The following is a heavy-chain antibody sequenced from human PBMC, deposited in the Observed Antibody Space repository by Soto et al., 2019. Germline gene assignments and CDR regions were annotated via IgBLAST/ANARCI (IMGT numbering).Heavy chain of an antibody. CDR3: AREGKRVSMVRGFDS. D-gene: IGHD3-10*01. CDR2: IYFSGTT. Sequence: SETQSVTCTVAGGYVSSSSYYWTWLRQPPGKRLEWIGYIYFSGTTEYNPSLKSRVAISFDTSKNQFSLKLSSVIAADTAVYYCAREGKRVSMVRGFDSWGQGTLVTVSS. CDR1: GGYVSSSSYY. V-gene: IGHV4-61*01. J-gene: IGHJ4*02.